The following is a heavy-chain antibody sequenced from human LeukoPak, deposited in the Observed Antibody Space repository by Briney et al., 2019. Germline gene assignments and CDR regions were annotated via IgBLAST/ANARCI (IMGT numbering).Heavy chain of an antibody. CDR1: GYSISSGYY. Sequence: PSETLSLTCTVSGYSISSGYYWGWIRQPPGKGLEWIGEINHSGSTNYNPSLKSRVTISVDTSKNQFSLKLSSVTAADTAVYYCARPRYCSSTSCYVGAFDIWGQGTMVTVSS. D-gene: IGHD2-2*01. V-gene: IGHV4-38-2*02. J-gene: IGHJ3*02. CDR2: INHSGST. CDR3: ARPRYCSSTSCYVGAFDI.